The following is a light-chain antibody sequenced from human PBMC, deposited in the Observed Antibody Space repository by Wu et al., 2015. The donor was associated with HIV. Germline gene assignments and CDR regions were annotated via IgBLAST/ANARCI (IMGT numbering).Light chain of an antibody. CDR3: QQYDSSPPT. CDR1: QSVNTKY. Sequence: EIVLTQSPDTLSLSPGERATLSCRASQSVNTKYLGWYQQKPGQAPRLPIYGASSRATGIPDRFSGSGSGTDFTLTINGLEPEDFAVYSCQQYDSSPPTFGGGTKVEI. V-gene: IGKV3-20*01. CDR2: GAS. J-gene: IGKJ4*01.